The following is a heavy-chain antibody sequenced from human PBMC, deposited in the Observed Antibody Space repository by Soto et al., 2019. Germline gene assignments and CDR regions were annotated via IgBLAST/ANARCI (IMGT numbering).Heavy chain of an antibody. J-gene: IGHJ5*02. D-gene: IGHD3-22*01. Sequence: SVKVSCKASGGTFSSYAISWVRQAPGQGLEWMGGIIPIFGTANYAQKFQGRVTITADKSTSTAYMELSSLRSEDTAVYYCARGITMMSPTVPNWFDPWGQGTLVTVSS. CDR3: ARGITMMSPTVPNWFDP. CDR2: IIPIFGTA. V-gene: IGHV1-69*06. CDR1: GGTFSSYA.